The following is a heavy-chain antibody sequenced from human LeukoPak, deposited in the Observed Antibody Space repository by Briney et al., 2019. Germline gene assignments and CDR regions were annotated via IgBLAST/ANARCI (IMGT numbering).Heavy chain of an antibody. CDR1: GGSFSGYY. CDR3: ARGSWYWGPEYFDY. CDR2: INHSGST. V-gene: IGHV4-34*01. J-gene: IGHJ4*02. D-gene: IGHD6-13*01. Sequence: PSETLSLTCAVYGGSFSGYYWSWIRQPPGKGLEWIGEINHSGSTNYNPSLKSRVTISVDTSKNQFSLKLSSVTAADTAVYYCARGSWYWGPEYFDYWGQGTLVTVSS.